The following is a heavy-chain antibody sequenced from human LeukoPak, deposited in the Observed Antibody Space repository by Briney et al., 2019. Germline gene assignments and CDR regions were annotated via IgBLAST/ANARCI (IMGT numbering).Heavy chain of an antibody. Sequence: SETLSLTCTVSGGSISSYYWSWIRQPAGKGLEWIGRIYTSGSTNYNPSLKSRVTMSVDTSKNQFSLKLSSVTAADMAVYYCASSVRGVTLSDYFDYWGQGTLVTVSS. CDR1: GGSISSYY. CDR2: IYTSGST. D-gene: IGHD3-10*01. V-gene: IGHV4-4*07. CDR3: ASSVRGVTLSDYFDY. J-gene: IGHJ4*02.